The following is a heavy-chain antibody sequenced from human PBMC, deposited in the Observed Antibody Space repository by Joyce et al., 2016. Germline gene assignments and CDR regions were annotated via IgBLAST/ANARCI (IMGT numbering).Heavy chain of an antibody. Sequence: QLQLQESGPGLVKPSETLSLTCTVSGGSIKNSTYYWGWIRQPPGKGLEWVGSSYHTVSAYYKPSLKSRVTISVDTSKNHCSLKLNSVSAADTAVYYCASDIVVVSAGTDYFDYWGQGSLVTVSS. CDR1: GGSIKNSTYY. D-gene: IGHD2-2*01. J-gene: IGHJ4*02. V-gene: IGHV4-39*02. CDR2: SYHTVSA. CDR3: ASDIVVVSAGTDYFDY.